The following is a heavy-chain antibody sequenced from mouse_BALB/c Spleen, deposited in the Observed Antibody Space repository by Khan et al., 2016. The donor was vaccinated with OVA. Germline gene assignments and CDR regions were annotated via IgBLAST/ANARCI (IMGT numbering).Heavy chain of an antibody. J-gene: IGHJ4*01. CDR2: INTYTGEP. CDR1: GYTFTKSG. V-gene: IGHV9-3-1*01. D-gene: IGHD2-10*01. Sequence: QIQLVQSGPELKKPGETVKISCKASGYTFTKSGMNWVKQAPGKGLKWMGWINTYTGEPTYADDFKGRIAFSLETSASTAYLQINNLKNEDTATYFCARPPYFSYVMDNWGQGTSVTVSS. CDR3: ARPPYFSYVMDN.